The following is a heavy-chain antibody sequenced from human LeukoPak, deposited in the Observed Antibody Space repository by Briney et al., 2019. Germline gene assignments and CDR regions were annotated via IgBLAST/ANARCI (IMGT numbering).Heavy chain of an antibody. CDR2: VYSDGST. Sequence: GGSLRLSCAASGFTVSSNYMSWVRQAPGKGLEWVSVVYSDGSTYYADSVKGRFTISTHSSENTLFLQMNSLRGEDTAVYYCARGSRADASGHWSQGTLVTVSS. CDR3: ARGSRADASGH. CDR1: GFTVSSNY. J-gene: IGHJ4*02. D-gene: IGHD6-19*01. V-gene: IGHV3-53*04.